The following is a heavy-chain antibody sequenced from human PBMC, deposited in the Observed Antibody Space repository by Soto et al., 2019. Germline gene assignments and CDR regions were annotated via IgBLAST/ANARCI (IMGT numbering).Heavy chain of an antibody. CDR3: ATGSSRWDY. V-gene: IGHV4-4*07. D-gene: IGHD6-13*01. J-gene: IGHJ4*02. Sequence: PSQTLSVTCTLSVGSISTLYWSWIRQPAGKGLEWIGRIYSGGRNNYSPSLKSRVTMSVDTSNNQFSLRLSSVTAADPAMYYCATGSSRWDYWGQGTMVTGSS. CDR1: VGSISTLY. CDR2: IYSGGRN.